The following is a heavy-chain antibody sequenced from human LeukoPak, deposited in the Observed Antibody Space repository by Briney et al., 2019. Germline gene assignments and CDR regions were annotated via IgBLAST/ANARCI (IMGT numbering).Heavy chain of an antibody. J-gene: IGHJ6*03. V-gene: IGHV3-48*01. CDR2: IKSGSVSI. CDR1: GFMFSSYT. D-gene: IGHD3-10*01. CDR3: ARRGPKYGSGNYNYYYYMDV. Sequence: PGGSLRLSCAASGFMFSSYTMNWVRQAPGKGLEWVSSIKSGSVSIDYADSVKGRFTISRDNAKNSLYLQMNSLRAEDTAVYYCARRGPKYGSGNYNYYYYMDVWGKGTTVTVSS.